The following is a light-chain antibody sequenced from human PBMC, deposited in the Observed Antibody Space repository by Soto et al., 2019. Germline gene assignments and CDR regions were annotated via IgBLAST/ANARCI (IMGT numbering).Light chain of an antibody. CDR1: SSSIGSYY. CDR2: SNN. Sequence: QSVLTQPPSASGTPWQRVTISCSGSSSSIGSYYVYWYQHLPGTAPKLLIYSNNQRPSGVPDRFSGSKSGTSASLAISGLRSEDEADYYCAAWDDSLSGWVFGGGTKVTVL. J-gene: IGLJ3*02. CDR3: AAWDDSLSGWV. V-gene: IGLV1-47*02.